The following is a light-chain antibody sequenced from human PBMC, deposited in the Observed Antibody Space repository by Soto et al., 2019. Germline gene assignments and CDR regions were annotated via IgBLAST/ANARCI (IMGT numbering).Light chain of an antibody. V-gene: IGKV3-15*01. CDR2: GAS. J-gene: IGKJ5*01. CDR1: QSVSGN. CDR3: QQYSNWPPIT. Sequence: EIVMTQSPATLSVSPGERATLSCRASQSVSGNLAWYQQKPGQAPRLLIYGASTRASGIPARFSGSGSGTEFTLTISSLQSEDFAVYFCQQYSNWPPITFGQGTRLEI.